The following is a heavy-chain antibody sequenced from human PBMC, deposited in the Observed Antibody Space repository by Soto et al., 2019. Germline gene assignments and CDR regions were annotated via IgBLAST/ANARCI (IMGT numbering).Heavy chain of an antibody. CDR2: TYYRSKWYN. CDR1: GDSVSSNSAA. J-gene: IGHJ4*02. CDR3: SSERMERITMIVVVHYFDY. Sequence: PSQTLSLTCAISGDSVSSNSAAWNWIRQSPSRGLEWLGRTYYRSKWYNDYAVSVKSRITINPDTSKNKFSLQLNSVTPEDTAVYFCSSERMERITMIVVVHYFDYWGQGTLVTVSS. D-gene: IGHD3-22*01. V-gene: IGHV6-1*01.